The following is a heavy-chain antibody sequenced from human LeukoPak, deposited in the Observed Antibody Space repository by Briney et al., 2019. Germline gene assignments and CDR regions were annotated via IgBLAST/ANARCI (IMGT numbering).Heavy chain of an antibody. D-gene: IGHD3-10*01. CDR2: IYYSGST. Sequence: SETLSLTCTVSGDSISRFYWSWIRQPPGKGLEWIGYIYYSGSTNYNPSLKSRVTISVDTSKNQFSLKLSSVTAADTAVYYCARGEYYFDYWGQGTLVTVSS. V-gene: IGHV4-59*01. CDR3: ARGEYYFDY. J-gene: IGHJ4*02. CDR1: GDSISRFY.